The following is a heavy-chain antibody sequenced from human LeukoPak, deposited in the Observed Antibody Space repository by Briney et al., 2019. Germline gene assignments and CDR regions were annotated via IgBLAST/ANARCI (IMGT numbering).Heavy chain of an antibody. CDR1: GGSFSGYY. V-gene: IGHV4-34*01. CDR3: ARGLYSYGYSDYYYGMDV. D-gene: IGHD5-18*01. CDR2: INHSGST. Sequence: PSETLSLTCAVYGGSFSGYYWSWIRQPPGRGLEWIGEINHSGSTNYNPSLKSRVTISVDTSKNQFSLKLSSVTAADTAVYYCARGLYSYGYSDYYYGMDVWGQGTTVTVSS. J-gene: IGHJ6*02.